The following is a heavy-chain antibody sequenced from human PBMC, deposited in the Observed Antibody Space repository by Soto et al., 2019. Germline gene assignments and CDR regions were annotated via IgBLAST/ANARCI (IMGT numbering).Heavy chain of an antibody. Sequence: QVQLVQSGAEVKKPGSSVKVSCKASGGTFSSYAISWVRQAPGQGLEWMGGIIPIFGTANYAQKFQGRVTXTAXESTSTAYMELSSLSSEDTAVYYCARHVPAAGYYYGMDVWGQGTTVTVSS. D-gene: IGHD2-2*01. V-gene: IGHV1-69*12. J-gene: IGHJ6*02. CDR1: GGTFSSYA. CDR2: IIPIFGTA. CDR3: ARHVPAAGYYYGMDV.